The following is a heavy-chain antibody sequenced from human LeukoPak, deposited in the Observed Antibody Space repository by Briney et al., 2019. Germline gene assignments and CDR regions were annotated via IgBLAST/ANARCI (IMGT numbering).Heavy chain of an antibody. CDR3: ARDRTMVRGVIAGYYYGMDV. CDR2: IYSGGST. Sequence: GGSLRLSCAASGFTVSSNYMSWVRQAPGKGLEWVSVIYSGGSTYYADSVEGRFTISRDNSKNTLYLQMNSLRAEDTAVYYCARDRTMVRGVIAGYYYGMDVWGQGTTVTVSS. V-gene: IGHV3-66*02. J-gene: IGHJ6*02. D-gene: IGHD3-10*01. CDR1: GFTVSSNY.